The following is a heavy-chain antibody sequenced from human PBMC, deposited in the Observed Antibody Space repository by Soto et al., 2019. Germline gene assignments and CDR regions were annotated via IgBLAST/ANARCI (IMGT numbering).Heavy chain of an antibody. J-gene: IGHJ5*02. V-gene: IGHV4-39*01. Sequence: SETLSLTCTVSGGFISSSSYYWGWICQPPGKGLEWIGSIYYSGSTYYNPSLKSRVTISVDTSKNQFSLKLSSVTAADTAVYYCASPPWYSSSYNWFDPWGQGTLVTVSS. CDR2: IYYSGST. CDR3: ASPPWYSSSYNWFDP. CDR1: GGFISSSSYY. D-gene: IGHD6-13*01.